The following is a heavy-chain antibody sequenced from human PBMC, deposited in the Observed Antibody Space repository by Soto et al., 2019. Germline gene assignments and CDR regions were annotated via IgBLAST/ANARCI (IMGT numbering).Heavy chain of an antibody. Sequence: ASVKVSFKASGGTFIRYSLSWVRQAPGQGPEWMGGIVPMFGTANYAQKFQGRVTITADESTSTAYMQLSSLRSEDTAVYYCARGVYYDSRGYYFFFWGQGTLVTVSS. CDR2: IVPMFGTA. CDR1: GGTFIRYS. V-gene: IGHV1-69*13. J-gene: IGHJ4*02. CDR3: ARGVYYDSRGYYFFF. D-gene: IGHD3-22*01.